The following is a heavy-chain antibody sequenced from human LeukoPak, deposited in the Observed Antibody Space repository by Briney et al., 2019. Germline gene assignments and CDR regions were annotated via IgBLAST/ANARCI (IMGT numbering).Heavy chain of an antibody. Sequence: GGSLSLSCAASGFTVSSNYMTWVRQAPGKGLEWVSVIHSGGSTYYADSVKGRFTISRDNSKNTLYLQMNSLRAEDTAVYYCARGLVTLDYWGQGTLVTVSS. CDR3: ARGLVTLDY. CDR1: GFTVSSNY. V-gene: IGHV3-53*01. J-gene: IGHJ4*02. CDR2: IHSGGST. D-gene: IGHD1-26*01.